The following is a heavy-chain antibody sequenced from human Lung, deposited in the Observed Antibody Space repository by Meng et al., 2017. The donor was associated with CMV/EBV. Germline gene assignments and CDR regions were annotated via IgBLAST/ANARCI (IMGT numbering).Heavy chain of an antibody. CDR2: IDDSGST. V-gene: IGHV4-4*02. CDR1: GVSSSSNTR. Sequence: QGLLKESDPGLVKPSGPLSLTCGVSGVSSSSNTRWTWVRQPPGKGLEWIGDIDDSGSTNYNPSLNSRISISLDKSKNHFSLKVNSVTAADTAVYYCARGKQDAWELLAYWGQGALVTVSS. D-gene: IGHD1-26*01. J-gene: IGHJ4*02. CDR3: ARGKQDAWELLAY.